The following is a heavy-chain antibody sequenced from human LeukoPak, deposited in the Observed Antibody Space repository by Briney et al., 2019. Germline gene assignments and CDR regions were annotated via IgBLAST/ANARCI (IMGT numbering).Heavy chain of an antibody. CDR1: AFTFSSHT. Sequence: GGSLRLSCAGSAFTFSSHTINWVRQAPGGGLEWVSCIGFSTTYIHYADSVKGRFTVTRDNAKGSVSLQMDSLRAEDTAVYYCARVSESYHGYWGQGTLVTVSS. CDR2: IGFSTTYI. CDR3: ARVSESYHGY. D-gene: IGHD1-26*01. V-gene: IGHV3-21*01. J-gene: IGHJ4*02.